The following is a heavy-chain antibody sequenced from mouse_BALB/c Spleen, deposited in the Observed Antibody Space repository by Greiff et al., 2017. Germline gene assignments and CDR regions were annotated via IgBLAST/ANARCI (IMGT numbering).Heavy chain of an antibody. J-gene: IGHJ2*01. CDR3: ARDIGYYVDY. V-gene: IGHV7-3*02. CDR1: GFTFTAYY. Sequence: EVHLVESGGGLVQPGGSLRLSCATSGFTFTAYYMSWVRQPPGKALEWLGFIRNKANGYTTEYSASVKGRFTISRDNSQSILYLQMNTLRAEDSATYYCARDIGYYVDYWGQGTTLTVSS. CDR2: IRNKANGYTT.